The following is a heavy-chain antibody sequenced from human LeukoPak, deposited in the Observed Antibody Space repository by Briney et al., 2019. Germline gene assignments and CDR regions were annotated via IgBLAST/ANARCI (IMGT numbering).Heavy chain of an antibody. V-gene: IGHV1-8*01. J-gene: IGHJ4*02. CDR1: GYTFTSYD. CDR2: MNPNSGNT. Sequence: ASVKVSCKASGYTFTSYDINWVRQATGQGLEWMGWMNPNSGNTGYAQKFQGRVTMTRDTSISTAYIELSRLRSDDTAVYYCARDERYDSSGYPFDYRGQGTLVTVSS. D-gene: IGHD3-22*01. CDR3: ARDERYDSSGYPFDY.